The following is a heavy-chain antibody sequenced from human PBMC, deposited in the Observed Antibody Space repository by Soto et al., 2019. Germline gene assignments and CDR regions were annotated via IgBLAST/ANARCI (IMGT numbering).Heavy chain of an antibody. CDR2: INHSGST. V-gene: IGHV4-34*01. D-gene: IGHD2-21*01. J-gene: IGHJ5*02. Sequence: PSETLSLTCAVYGGSFSGYYWSWIRQPPGKGLEWIGEINHSGSTNYNPSLKSRVTISVDTSKNQFSLKMSSVTAADTAVYYCARGYISYWTVNSSDPWGQGTLVTVSS. CDR1: GGSFSGYY. CDR3: ARGYISYWTVNSSDP.